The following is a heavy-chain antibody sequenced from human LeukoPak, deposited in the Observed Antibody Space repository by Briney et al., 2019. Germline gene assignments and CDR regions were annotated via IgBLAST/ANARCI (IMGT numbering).Heavy chain of an antibody. CDR3: ARGLTGTYYYYYYYMDV. CDR1: GGAFSGYY. J-gene: IGHJ6*03. Sequence: SETLSLTCAVSGGAFSGYYWSWIRQPPGKGLEWIGEINHSGSTNYNPSLKSRVTISVDTSKNQFSLKLSSVTAADTAVYYCARGLTGTYYYYYYYMDVWGKGTTVTVSS. V-gene: IGHV4-34*01. CDR2: INHSGST. D-gene: IGHD1-7*01.